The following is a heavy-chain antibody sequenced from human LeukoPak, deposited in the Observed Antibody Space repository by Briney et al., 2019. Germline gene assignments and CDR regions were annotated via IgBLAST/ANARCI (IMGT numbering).Heavy chain of an antibody. Sequence: PSETLSLTCTVSGYSISSGYYWGWIRQPPGKGLEWIGSIYHSGSTYYNPSLKSRVTISVDTSKNQFSLKLSSVTAADTAVYYCARDGTMVRGVIYWFDPWGQGTLVTVSS. V-gene: IGHV4-38-2*02. J-gene: IGHJ5*02. CDR1: GYSISSGYY. CDR2: IYHSGST. D-gene: IGHD3-10*01. CDR3: ARDGTMVRGVIYWFDP.